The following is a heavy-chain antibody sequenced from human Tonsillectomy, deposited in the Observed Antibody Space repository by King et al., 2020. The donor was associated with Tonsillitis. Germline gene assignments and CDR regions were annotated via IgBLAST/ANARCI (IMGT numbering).Heavy chain of an antibody. J-gene: IGHJ5*02. CDR3: ARDDVGLNGWFDP. Sequence: QVQLQESGPGLVKPSETLSLTCTVSGGSISSYYWSWIRQPPGKGLEWIGYIYYSGSTNYNPSLKSRVTISVDTSKNQFSLKLSSVTAADTAVYYCARDDVGLNGWFDPWGQGTLVTGSS. CDR2: IYYSGST. V-gene: IGHV4-59*01. D-gene: IGHD1-1*01. CDR1: GGSISSYY.